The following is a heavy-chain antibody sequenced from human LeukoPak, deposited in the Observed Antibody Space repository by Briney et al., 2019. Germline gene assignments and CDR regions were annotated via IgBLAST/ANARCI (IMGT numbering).Heavy chain of an antibody. J-gene: IGHJ4*02. D-gene: IGHD3-22*01. CDR2: IRYDGSLK. CDR1: GFTLSSYA. V-gene: IGHV3-30*02. CDR3: ANLPLYDSSGPEDY. Sequence: GGSLRLSCVASGFTLSSYAMHWVRQAPGKGLEWVAFIRYDGSLKNYADSVKGRFTISRDNSKNTLYLQMNSPRGDDTAVYYCANLPLYDSSGPEDYWGRGTMVTVSS.